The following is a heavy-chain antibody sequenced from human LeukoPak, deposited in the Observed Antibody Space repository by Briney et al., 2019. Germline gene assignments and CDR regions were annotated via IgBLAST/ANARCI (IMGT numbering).Heavy chain of an antibody. CDR2: IYSGGST. Sequence: GGSLRLSCAVSGVAVSSNYMSCGGRAPGKGGEGCSGIYSGGSTDYADSVEGPFTNSRHNSKTTRYLQMSSLRAGDTAVEYCARALGGGDAFDIWGQGTMVTVSS. V-gene: IGHV3-53*01. CDR3: ARALGGGDAFDI. D-gene: IGHD3-16*01. J-gene: IGHJ3*02. CDR1: GVAVSSNY.